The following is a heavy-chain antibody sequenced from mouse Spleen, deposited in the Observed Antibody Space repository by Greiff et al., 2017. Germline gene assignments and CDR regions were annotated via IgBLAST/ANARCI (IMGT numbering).Heavy chain of an antibody. D-gene: IGHD1-1*01. CDR3: ARQGTTVGAMDY. CDR2: ISSGGSYT. J-gene: IGHJ4*01. CDR1: GFTFSSYA. Sequence: EVKLVESGGGLVKPGGSLKLSCAASGFTFSSYAMSWVRQTPEKRLEWVATISSGGSYTYYPDSVKGRFTISRDNAKNTLYLQMSSLRSEDTAMYYCARQGTTVGAMDYWGQGTSVTVSS. V-gene: IGHV5-9-3*01.